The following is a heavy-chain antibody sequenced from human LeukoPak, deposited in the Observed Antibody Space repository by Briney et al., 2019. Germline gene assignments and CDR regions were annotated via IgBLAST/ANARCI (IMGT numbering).Heavy chain of an antibody. J-gene: IGHJ4*02. CDR2: IRYDGSNK. V-gene: IGHV3-30*02. Sequence: GGSLRLSCAASGFTFSSYAMSWVRQAPGKGLEWVAFIRYDGSNKYYADSVKGRFTISRDNSKNTLYLQMNSLRAEDTAVYYCADGTTPDYWGQGTLVTVSS. CDR1: GFTFSSYA. D-gene: IGHD2/OR15-2a*01. CDR3: ADGTTPDY.